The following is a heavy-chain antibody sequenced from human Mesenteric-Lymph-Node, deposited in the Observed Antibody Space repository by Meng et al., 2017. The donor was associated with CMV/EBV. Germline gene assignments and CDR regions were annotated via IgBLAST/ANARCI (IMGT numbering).Heavy chain of an antibody. Sequence: GGSLRLSCAASGFTFSSYSMNWVRQAPGRGLEWVSSISSGSSYISYADSVRGRITISRDNAKNTLYLQMNSLRAEDTAVYFCARSPLRCRGGTCYDYWGQGTMVTVSS. CDR2: ISSGSSYI. V-gene: IGHV3-21*01. CDR3: ARSPLRCRGGTCYDY. CDR1: GFTFSSYS. D-gene: IGHD2-15*01. J-gene: IGHJ4*02.